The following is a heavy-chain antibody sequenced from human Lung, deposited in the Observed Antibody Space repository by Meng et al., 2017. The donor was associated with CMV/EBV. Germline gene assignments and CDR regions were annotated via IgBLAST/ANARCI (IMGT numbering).Heavy chain of an antibody. J-gene: IGHJ4*02. Sequence: ASVKVSCKASGYTFTTSYIHWVRQAPGQGLEWMGLIYPSGGSTTYAPRFQGRVNMTRDTSTNTVYMELTSLTSEDTAMYYCAREGGVVADTGFDYWGQGTLVXVSS. V-gene: IGHV1-46*01. CDR3: AREGGVVADTGFDY. D-gene: IGHD6-19*01. CDR2: IYPSGGST. CDR1: GYTFTTSY.